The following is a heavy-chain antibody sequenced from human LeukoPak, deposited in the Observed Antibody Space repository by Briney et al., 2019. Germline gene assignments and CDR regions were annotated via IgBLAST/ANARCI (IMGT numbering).Heavy chain of an antibody. J-gene: IGHJ5*02. CDR1: GYTFTSYS. CDR2: ISAYNGNT. D-gene: IGHD2-2*01. Sequence: ASVKVSCKASGYTFTSYSISWVRQAPGQGLEWMGWISAYNGNTNYAQKLQGRVTMTTDTSTSTAYMELRSLRSEDTAVYFCARAQLPFNWFDPWGQGTLVTVSS. CDR3: ARAQLPFNWFDP. V-gene: IGHV1-18*04.